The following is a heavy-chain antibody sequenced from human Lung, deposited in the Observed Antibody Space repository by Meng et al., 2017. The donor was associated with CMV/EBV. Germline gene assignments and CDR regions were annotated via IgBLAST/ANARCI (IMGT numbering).Heavy chain of an antibody. D-gene: IGHD2-15*01. Sequence: VLLVQSGVELKKPGASLKVSCKASGYTFTSYAMNWVRQAPGQGLEWMGWINTNTGNPTYAQGFTGRFVFSLDTSVSTAYLQISSLKAADTAVYYCARLYCSGGSCYTIDYWGQGTLVTVSS. CDR2: INTNTGNP. J-gene: IGHJ4*02. CDR1: GYTFTSYA. CDR3: ARLYCSGGSCYTIDY. V-gene: IGHV7-4-1*02.